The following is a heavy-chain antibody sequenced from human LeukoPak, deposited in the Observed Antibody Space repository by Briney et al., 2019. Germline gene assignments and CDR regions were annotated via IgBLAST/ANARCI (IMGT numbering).Heavy chain of an antibody. J-gene: IGHJ3*02. CDR3: ARGGYCSGGTCYLFNAFDI. CDR2: ISSSVSTV. V-gene: IGHV3-48*03. Sequence: GGSLSLSCAASGFTVSTAHMSWVRQAPGKGLDGVSYISSSVSTVYYADSVKGRFTISRDNAKNSLYLQMNSLRVENTAVYYCARGGYCSGGTCYLFNAFDIWGQGTTVTVSS. D-gene: IGHD2-15*01. CDR1: GFTVSTAH.